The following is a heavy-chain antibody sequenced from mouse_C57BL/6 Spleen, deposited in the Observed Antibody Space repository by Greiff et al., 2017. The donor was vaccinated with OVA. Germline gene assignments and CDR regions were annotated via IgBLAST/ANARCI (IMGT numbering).Heavy chain of an antibody. CDR3: ARSPYYGSSYDFDY. V-gene: IGHV1-82*01. CDR2: IYPGDGDT. Sequence: LVESGPELVKPGASVKISCKASGYAFSSSWMNWVKQRPGKGLEWIGRIYPGDGDTNYNGKFKGKATLTADKSSSTAYMQLSSLTSEDSAVYFCARSPYYGSSYDFDYWGQGTTLTVSS. D-gene: IGHD1-1*01. J-gene: IGHJ2*01. CDR1: GYAFSSSW.